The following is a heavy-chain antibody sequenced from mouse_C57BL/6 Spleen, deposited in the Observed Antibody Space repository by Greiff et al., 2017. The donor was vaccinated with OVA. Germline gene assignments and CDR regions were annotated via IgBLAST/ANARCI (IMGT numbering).Heavy chain of an antibody. CDR1: GYTFTDYY. D-gene: IGHD1-1*01. Sequence: EVQLQQSGPELVKPGASVKISCKASGYTFTDYYMNWVKQSHGKSLEWIGDINPNNGGTSYNQKFKGKATLTVDKSSSTAYMELRSLTSEDSAVYYCAGLNYYGSSYWGQGTTLTVSS. V-gene: IGHV1-26*01. J-gene: IGHJ2*01. CDR3: AGLNYYGSSY. CDR2: INPNNGGT.